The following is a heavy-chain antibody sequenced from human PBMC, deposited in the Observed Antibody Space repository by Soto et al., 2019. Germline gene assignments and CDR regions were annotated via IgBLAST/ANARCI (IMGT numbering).Heavy chain of an antibody. J-gene: IGHJ4*02. CDR3: AKDRRPSVGGYYFDY. Sequence: PVGSLRLSCAASGFTFSSYAMSWVLQAPGKGLEWVSAISGSGGSTYYADSVKGRFTISRDNSKNTLYLQMNSLRAEDTAVYYCAKDRRPSVGGYYFDYRGQGTLVTVSS. CDR2: ISGSGGST. V-gene: IGHV3-23*01. CDR1: GFTFSSYA. D-gene: IGHD3-10*01.